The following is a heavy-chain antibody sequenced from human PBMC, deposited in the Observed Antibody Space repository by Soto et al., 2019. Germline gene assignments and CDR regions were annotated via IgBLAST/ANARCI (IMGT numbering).Heavy chain of an antibody. Sequence: SETLSLTCGVYGGPFSGYHWIWIRQPPGKGLEWMGEINHSGSTNYNPSLKSRVTISVGTSKNQFFLRLSSVSAADTAVYYCARGRYGNYYYYGMDVWGHGTTVTVSS. CDR3: ARGRYGNYYYYGMDV. D-gene: IGHD4-17*01. J-gene: IGHJ6*02. V-gene: IGHV4-34*01. CDR1: GGPFSGYH. CDR2: INHSGST.